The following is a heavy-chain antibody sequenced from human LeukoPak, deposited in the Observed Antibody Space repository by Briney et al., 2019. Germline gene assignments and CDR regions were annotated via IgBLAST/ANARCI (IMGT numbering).Heavy chain of an antibody. D-gene: IGHD2-15*01. Sequence: SETLSLTCTVSGGSIRSSYYYWGWIRQPPGKGLEWIGEINHSGTTNYNPSLKSRVTISVDTPKNQFSLKLSSVTAADTAVYYCARLRLPLRRWFDPWGQGTLVTVSS. CDR2: INHSGTT. CDR1: GGSIRSSYYY. CDR3: ARLRLPLRRWFDP. J-gene: IGHJ5*02. V-gene: IGHV4-39*07.